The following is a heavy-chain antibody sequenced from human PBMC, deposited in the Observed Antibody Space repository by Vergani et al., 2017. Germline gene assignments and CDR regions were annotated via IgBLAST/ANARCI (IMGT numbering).Heavy chain of an antibody. CDR3: ARGQSYDILTGYPWDFDY. V-gene: IGHV4-39*07. Sequence: QLQLQESGPGLVKPSETLSLTCTVSGGSISSSSYYWGWIRQPPGKGLEWIGSIYYSGSTYYNPSLKSRVTISVDTSKNQFSLKLSSVTAADTAVYYCARGQSYDILTGYPWDFDYWGQGTLVTVSS. J-gene: IGHJ4*02. CDR2: IYYSGST. CDR1: GGSISSSSYY. D-gene: IGHD3-9*01.